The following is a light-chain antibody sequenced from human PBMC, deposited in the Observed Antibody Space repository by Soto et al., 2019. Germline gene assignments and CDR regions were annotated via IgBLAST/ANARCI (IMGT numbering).Light chain of an antibody. CDR1: QTITAW. V-gene: IGKV1-5*03. CDR3: HQYNSYPYT. Sequence: DIRMTQPPSTPSAFVGDSVTVTCRASQTITAWLAWYQQKPGKAPRFLIYSAPHLESGVPSRFIGSVSGTQFTLTISGLQLDDFATYYCHQYNSYPYTFAQVT. CDR2: SAP. J-gene: IGKJ2*01.